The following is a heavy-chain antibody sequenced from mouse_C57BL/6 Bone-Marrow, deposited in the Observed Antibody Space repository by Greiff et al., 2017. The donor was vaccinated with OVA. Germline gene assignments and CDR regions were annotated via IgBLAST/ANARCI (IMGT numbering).Heavy chain of an antibody. J-gene: IGHJ3*01. CDR1: GFTFSDYY. Sequence: EVKLVESGGGLVQPGGSLKLSCAASGFTFSDYYMYWVRQTPEKRLEWFAYISNGGGSTYYPDTVKGRFTISRDNAKNTLYLQMSRLKSEDTAMYYCARRDSNYAWFAYWGQGTLVTVSA. V-gene: IGHV5-12*01. CDR3: ARRDSNYAWFAY. CDR2: ISNGGGST. D-gene: IGHD2-5*01.